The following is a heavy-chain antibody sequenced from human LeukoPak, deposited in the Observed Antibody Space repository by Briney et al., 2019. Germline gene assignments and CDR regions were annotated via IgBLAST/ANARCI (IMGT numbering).Heavy chain of an antibody. J-gene: IGHJ4*02. CDR3: ARGAVGYSYGPEPDY. Sequence: ASVKVSCKASGGTFSSYAISWVRQAPGQGLEWMGWINPNSGGTNYAQKFQGRVTMTRDTSISTAYMELSRLRSDDTAVYYCARGAVGYSYGPEPDYWGQGTLVTVSS. CDR1: GGTFSSYA. CDR2: INPNSGGT. D-gene: IGHD5-18*01. V-gene: IGHV1-2*02.